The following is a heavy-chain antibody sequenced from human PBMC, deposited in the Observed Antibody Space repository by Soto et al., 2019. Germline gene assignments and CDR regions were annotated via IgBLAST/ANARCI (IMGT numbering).Heavy chain of an antibody. CDR2: IYHSGST. Sequence: SETLSLTCAVSGGSISSSNWWSWVRQPPGKGLEWIGEIYHSGSTNYNPSLKSRVTISVDKSKNQFSLKLSSVTAADTAVYYCARDPAGIRKYYFDYWGQGTLVTVSS. CDR1: GGSISSSNW. CDR3: ARDPAGIRKYYFDY. V-gene: IGHV4-4*02. J-gene: IGHJ4*02. D-gene: IGHD3-3*02.